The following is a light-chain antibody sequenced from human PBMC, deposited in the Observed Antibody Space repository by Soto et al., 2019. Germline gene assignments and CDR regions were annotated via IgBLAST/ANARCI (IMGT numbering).Light chain of an antibody. CDR2: EVS. CDR3: SSYAGSNNLV. CDR1: SSDVGGYNY. Sequence: QSALTQPPSASGSPGQSVTISCTGTSSDVGGYNYVSWYQQYPGKAPKVMIYEVSKRPSGVPDRFSGSKSGNTASLTVSGLQAEDEADYYRSSYAGSNNLVFGGGTKLTVL. J-gene: IGLJ2*01. V-gene: IGLV2-8*01.